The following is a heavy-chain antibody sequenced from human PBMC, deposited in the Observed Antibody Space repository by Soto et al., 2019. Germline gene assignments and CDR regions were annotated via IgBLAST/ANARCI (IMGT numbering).Heavy chain of an antibody. D-gene: IGHD1-7*01. V-gene: IGHV4-31*03. J-gene: IGHJ5*02. Sequence: SETLSLTFTVPGPSIGSGGYYWSWIRQHPAKGLEWIGYIYYSGSTYYNPSLKSRVTISVDTSKNQFSRKLSSVTAADTAVYYYASKIGGTTFFGGDWFDPWGQGTLVTVSS. CDR3: ASKIGGTTFFGGDWFDP. CDR2: IYYSGST. CDR1: GPSIGSGGYY.